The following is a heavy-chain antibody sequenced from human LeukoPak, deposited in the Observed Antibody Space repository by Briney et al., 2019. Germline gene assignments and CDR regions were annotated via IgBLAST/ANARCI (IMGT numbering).Heavy chain of an antibody. V-gene: IGHV4-39*07. Sequence: SETLSLTCTVSGGSISSSSYYWGWIRQPPGKGLEWIGSIYYSGSTNYNPSLKSRVTISVDTSKNQFSLKLSSVTAADTAVYYCATGGGYYDSSGYYKLSAFDYWGQGTLVTVSS. J-gene: IGHJ4*02. D-gene: IGHD3-22*01. CDR3: ATGGGYYDSSGYYKLSAFDY. CDR2: IYYSGST. CDR1: GGSISSSSYY.